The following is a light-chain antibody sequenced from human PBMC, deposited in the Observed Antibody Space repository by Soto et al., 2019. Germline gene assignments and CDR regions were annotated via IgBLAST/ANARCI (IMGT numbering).Light chain of an antibody. CDR3: QSYDNSLSGFYV. CDR1: SSNIGAGYE. Sequence: QSVLTQPPSVSGAPGQRVTLSCTGSSSNIGAGYEVQWYQQIPGTAPKVLIYSNTHRPSGVPDRFSGSKSGTSASLAITDLQAEDEADYYCQSYDNSLSGFYVFGTGTKVTVL. J-gene: IGLJ1*01. CDR2: SNT. V-gene: IGLV1-40*01.